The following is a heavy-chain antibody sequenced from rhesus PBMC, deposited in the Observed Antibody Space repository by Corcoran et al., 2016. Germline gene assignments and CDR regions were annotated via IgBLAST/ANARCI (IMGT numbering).Heavy chain of an antibody. CDR3: ARDGAGPFDY. Sequence: EVQLVESGGGLAKPGGSLRLSCAASGFTFIDYYMDWIRQAPGKGLELVSRISNGGGSTWYADSVKGRFTISRENAKTTLYLQMNSLRVEDTAVYYCARDGAGPFDYWGQGVLVTVSS. D-gene: IGHD6-31*01. CDR1: GFTFIDYY. CDR2: ISNGGGST. J-gene: IGHJ4*01. V-gene: IGHV3-178*01.